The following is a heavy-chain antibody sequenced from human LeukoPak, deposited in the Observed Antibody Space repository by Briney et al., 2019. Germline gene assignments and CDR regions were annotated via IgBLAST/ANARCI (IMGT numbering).Heavy chain of an antibody. J-gene: IGHJ4*02. V-gene: IGHV3-33*01. CDR2: IWYDGSNK. CDR3: ARELPPVVTYYFDY. Sequence: RGSLRLSCAASGFTLSSFGMHWVRQAPGKGLEWVAVIWYDGSNKYYADSVKGRFTISRDSSKNTLYLQMNSLRAEDTAVYYCARELPPVVTYYFDYWGQGTLVTVSS. CDR1: GFTLSSFG. D-gene: IGHD3-22*01.